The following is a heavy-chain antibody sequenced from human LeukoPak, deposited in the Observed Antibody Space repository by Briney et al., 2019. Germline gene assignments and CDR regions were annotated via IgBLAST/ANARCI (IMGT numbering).Heavy chain of an antibody. CDR2: IDPSDSYT. CDR3: AGRTGVEWFDP. CDR1: GYSFTSYW. V-gene: IGHV5-10-1*01. D-gene: IGHD7-27*01. J-gene: IGHJ5*02. Sequence: GESLKISCKGSGYSFTSYWISWVRQMPGKGLEWMGRIDPSDSYTKYSPSFQGHVTISADKSINTAYLQWSSLKASDTAMYYCAGRTGVEWFDPWGQGTLVTVSS.